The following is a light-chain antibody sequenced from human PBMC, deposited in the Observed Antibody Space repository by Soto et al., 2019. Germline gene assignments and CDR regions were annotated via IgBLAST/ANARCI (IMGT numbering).Light chain of an antibody. CDR2: AAS. CDR3: QQYYSYPLT. CDR1: QGISSY. V-gene: IGKV1-8*01. Sequence: AIRMTHSPSSLSASTGARVTITCRASQGISSYLAWYQQKPGKAPKLLIYAASTLQSGVPSRFSGSGSGTDFTLTISCLQSEDFATYYCQQYYSYPLTFGQGTKVDIK. J-gene: IGKJ1*01.